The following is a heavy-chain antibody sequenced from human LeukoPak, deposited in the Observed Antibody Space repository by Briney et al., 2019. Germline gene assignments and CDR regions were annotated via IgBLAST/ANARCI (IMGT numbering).Heavy chain of an antibody. J-gene: IGHJ3*02. V-gene: IGHV1-2*02. D-gene: IGHD3-9*01. Sequence: ASVKVSCKASGYTFTGYYMHWVRQAPGQGLEWMGWINPNSGGTNYAQKFQGRVTMTRDTSTSTAYMELRSLRSDDTAVYYCARVGKLRYFDWLLSRAFDIWGQGTMVTVSS. CDR3: ARVGKLRYFDWLLSRAFDI. CDR2: INPNSGGT. CDR1: GYTFTGYY.